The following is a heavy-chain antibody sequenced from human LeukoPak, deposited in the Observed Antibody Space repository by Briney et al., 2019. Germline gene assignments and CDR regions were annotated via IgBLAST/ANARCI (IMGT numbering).Heavy chain of an antibody. J-gene: IGHJ4*02. V-gene: IGHV4-34*01. CDR1: GGSFSGYY. CDR3: ARGLSGRSDY. D-gene: IGHD1-26*01. CDR2: INHSGST. Sequence: SETLSLTCAVYGGSFSGYYWSWIRQPPGKGLEWIGEINHSGSTNYNPSLKSRVTISVDTSKNQFSLKLSSVTAVDTAVYYCARGLSGRSDYWGQGTLVTVSS.